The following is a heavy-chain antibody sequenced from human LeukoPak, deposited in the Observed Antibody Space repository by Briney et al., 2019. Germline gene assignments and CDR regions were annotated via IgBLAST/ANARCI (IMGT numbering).Heavy chain of an antibody. CDR3: ASEAATPSSAWFDP. CDR2: IYYSGST. J-gene: IGHJ5*02. Sequence: PSETLSLTCTVSGGSISSGDYYWSWIRQPPGKGLEWIGYIYYSGSTYYTPSLKSRVTISVDTSKNQFSLTLSSVPAADTAVYYCASEAATPSSAWFDPWGQGTLVTVSS. CDR1: GGSISSGDYY. V-gene: IGHV4-30-4*01. D-gene: IGHD2-15*01.